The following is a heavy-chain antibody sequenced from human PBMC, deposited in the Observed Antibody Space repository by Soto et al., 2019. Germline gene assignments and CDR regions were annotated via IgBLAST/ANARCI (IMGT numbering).Heavy chain of an antibody. D-gene: IGHD2-15*01. CDR2: IYSGGST. J-gene: IGHJ6*02. V-gene: IGHV3-53*01. CDR3: AREVVVVAATPDYYGMDV. CDR1: GFTVSSNY. Sequence: PGXSLRLSCAASGFTVSSNYLSWFRQAPVKGLEWVSVIYSGGSTYYADSVKGRFTISRDNSKNTLYLQMNSLRAEDTAVYYCAREVVVVAATPDYYGMDVWGQGTTVTVSS.